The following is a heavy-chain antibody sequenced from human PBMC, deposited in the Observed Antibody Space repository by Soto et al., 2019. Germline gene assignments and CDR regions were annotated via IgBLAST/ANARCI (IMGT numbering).Heavy chain of an antibody. CDR2: IRSKANSYAT. CDR3: TRPGYRYYMDV. CDR1: GSTFSGSA. D-gene: IGHD3-16*02. Sequence: GGSLRLSCAASGSTFSGSAMHWVRQASGKGLEWVGRIRSKANSYATAYAASVKGRFTISRDDSKNTAYLQMNSLKTEDTAVYYCTRPGYRYYMDVWGKGTTVTVSS. V-gene: IGHV3-73*01. J-gene: IGHJ6*03.